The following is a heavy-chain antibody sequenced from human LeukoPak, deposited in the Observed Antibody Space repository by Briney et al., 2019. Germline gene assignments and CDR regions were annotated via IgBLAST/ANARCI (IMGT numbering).Heavy chain of an antibody. CDR2: IHYSGST. V-gene: IGHV4-59*01. Sequence: PSETLSLTCTVSGGSFSSYYWSWIRQPPGKGLEWIGNIHYSGSTKYNPSLKSRVTISADTSKNQFSLKLSSVTAADTAVYYCARETGTYVDYWGQGTLVTVSS. D-gene: IGHD1/OR15-1a*01. CDR1: GGSFSSYY. CDR3: ARETGTYVDY. J-gene: IGHJ4*02.